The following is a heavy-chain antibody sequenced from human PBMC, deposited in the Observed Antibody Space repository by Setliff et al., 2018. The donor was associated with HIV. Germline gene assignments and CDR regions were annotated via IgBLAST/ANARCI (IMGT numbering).Heavy chain of an antibody. CDR1: GGTFSSYA. Sequence: SVKVSCKASGGTFSSYAISWVRQAPGQGLEWMGGIIPIFNTANYAQKFQGRVTLTEDTSTDTAYMELSGLRSEDTAVDYCAIDVIGGWLRPMPDYWGPGTLVTVSS. CDR2: IIPIFNTA. D-gene: IGHD5-12*01. V-gene: IGHV1-69*06. J-gene: IGHJ4*02. CDR3: AIDVIGGWLRPMPDY.